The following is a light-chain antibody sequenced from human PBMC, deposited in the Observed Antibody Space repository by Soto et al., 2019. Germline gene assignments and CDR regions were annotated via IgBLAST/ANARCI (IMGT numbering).Light chain of an antibody. V-gene: IGLV2-14*01. Sequence: QSVLTQPDSVSGSPGQSITISCTGTSSDVGGYNYVSWYQQHPGKAPKLMIYDVSNRPSGVSNRFSGSKSGNTASLTISGLQAEDEADYYCSSYTSSSTLVVFGAGTKGTVL. CDR2: DVS. J-gene: IGLJ2*01. CDR3: SSYTSSSTLVV. CDR1: SSDVGGYNY.